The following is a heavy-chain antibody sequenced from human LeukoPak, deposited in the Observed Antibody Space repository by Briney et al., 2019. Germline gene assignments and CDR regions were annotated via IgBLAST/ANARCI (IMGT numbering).Heavy chain of an antibody. D-gene: IGHD3-10*01. CDR1: GFTFSVYG. Sequence: GGSLRLSCAVSGFTFSVYGVSGVRQAPGKGREWCSAISGSGGSTYYADSVKGRFTISRDNSKNTLYLQINSLRAEDTAVYYCAKFVDYYGSGYYFDYWGQGTLVTVSS. CDR2: ISGSGGST. J-gene: IGHJ4*02. V-gene: IGHV3-23*01. CDR3: AKFVDYYGSGYYFDY.